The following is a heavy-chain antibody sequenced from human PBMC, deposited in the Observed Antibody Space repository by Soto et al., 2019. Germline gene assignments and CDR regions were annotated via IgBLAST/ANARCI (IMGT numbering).Heavy chain of an antibody. CDR1: GGSFSGYY. Sequence: SETLSLTCAVYGGSFSGYYWSWIRQPPGKGLEWIGEINHSGSTNYNPSLKSRVTISVDTSKNQFSLKLSSVTAADTAVYYCARAQPITGTFPGGWFDPWGQGTLVTVSS. V-gene: IGHV4-34*01. J-gene: IGHJ5*02. D-gene: IGHD1-7*01. CDR2: INHSGST. CDR3: ARAQPITGTFPGGWFDP.